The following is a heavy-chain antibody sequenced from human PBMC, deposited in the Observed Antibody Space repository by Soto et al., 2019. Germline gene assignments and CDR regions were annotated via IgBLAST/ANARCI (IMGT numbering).Heavy chain of an antibody. CDR2: IYHSRST. Sequence: SETLSLTCAVSDGSISSSNWWISVRHPPGKGLEWLGEIYHSRSTNDNPSLKSRVTISVDKSKNQFSLKLSSVTAADTAVYYCARVGRSGSSPDYWAQGTLVT. V-gene: IGHV4-4*02. CDR1: DGSISSSNW. D-gene: IGHD6-19*01. CDR3: ARVGRSGSSPDY. J-gene: IGHJ4*02.